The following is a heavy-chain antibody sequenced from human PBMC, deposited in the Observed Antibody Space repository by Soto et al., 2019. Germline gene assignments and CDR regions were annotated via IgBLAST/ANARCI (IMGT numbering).Heavy chain of an antibody. V-gene: IGHV1-46*01. Sequence: GASVKVSGKASGYTFTSYYMHWVRQAPGQGLEWMGIINPSGGSTSYAQKFQGRVTMTRDTSTSTVYMELSSLRSEDTAVYYCARVMNDFWSGYSYFAPDYYYYGMDVWGQGTTVTVSS. CDR1: GYTFTSYY. CDR2: INPSGGST. D-gene: IGHD3-3*01. J-gene: IGHJ6*02. CDR3: ARVMNDFWSGYSYFAPDYYYYGMDV.